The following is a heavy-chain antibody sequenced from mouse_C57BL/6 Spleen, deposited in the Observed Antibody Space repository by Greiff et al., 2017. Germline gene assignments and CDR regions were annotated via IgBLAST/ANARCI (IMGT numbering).Heavy chain of an antibody. J-gene: IGHJ4*01. Sequence: VQLQQPGAELVKPGASVKMSCKASGYTFTSYWITWVKQRPGQGLEWIGDIYPGSGSTNYNEKFKSKATLTVDTSSSTAYMQLSSLTSEDSAVYYCARDYYGSSHARDYWGQGTSVTVSS. CDR1: GYTFTSYW. CDR2: IYPGSGST. D-gene: IGHD1-1*01. V-gene: IGHV1-55*01. CDR3: ARDYYGSSHARDY.